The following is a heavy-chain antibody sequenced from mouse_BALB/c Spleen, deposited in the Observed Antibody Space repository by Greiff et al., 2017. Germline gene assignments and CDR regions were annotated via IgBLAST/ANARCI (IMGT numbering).Heavy chain of an antibody. J-gene: IGHJ3*01. Sequence: VMLVESGPGLVAPSQSLSITCTVSGFSLTSYGVHWVRQPPGKGLEWLGVIWAGGSTNYNSALMSRLSISKDNSKSQVFLKMNSLQTDDTAMYYCARDGDYYGSSHAWFAYWGQGTLVTVSA. V-gene: IGHV2-9*02. CDR1: GFSLTSYG. CDR2: IWAGGST. D-gene: IGHD1-1*01. CDR3: ARDGDYYGSSHAWFAY.